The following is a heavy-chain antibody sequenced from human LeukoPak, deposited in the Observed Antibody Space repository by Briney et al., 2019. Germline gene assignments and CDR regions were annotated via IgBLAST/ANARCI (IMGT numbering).Heavy chain of an antibody. D-gene: IGHD2-2*01. CDR1: GGSISSVGYY. V-gene: IGHV4-31*03. Sequence: SQTLSLTCTVSGGSISSVGYYWSWIRQHPGKGLEWIGFIYYTGTTTYYNPSLKSRATISVDTSKNHFSLKLTSVTAADTAVYYCARVRVRYCSSTSCYADYYYYYGMDVWGQGTTVTVSS. CDR3: ARVRVRYCSSTSCYADYYYYYGMDV. J-gene: IGHJ6*02. CDR2: IYYTGTTT.